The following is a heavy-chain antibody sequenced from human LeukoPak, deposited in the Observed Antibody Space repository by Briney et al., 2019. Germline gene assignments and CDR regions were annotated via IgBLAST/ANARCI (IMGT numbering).Heavy chain of an antibody. CDR2: IYYSGST. Sequence: SETLSLTCTVSGGSISSYYWSWIRQPPGKGLEWIGYIYYSGSTNYNPSPKSRVTISVDTSKNQFSLKLSSVTAADTAVYYCARGVLRFLEWLTPPYYFDYWGQGTLVTVSS. V-gene: IGHV4-59*08. CDR1: GGSISSYY. J-gene: IGHJ4*02. CDR3: ARGVLRFLEWLTPPYYFDY. D-gene: IGHD3-3*01.